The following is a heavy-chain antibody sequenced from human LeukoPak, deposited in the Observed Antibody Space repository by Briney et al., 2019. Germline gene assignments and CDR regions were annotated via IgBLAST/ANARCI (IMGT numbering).Heavy chain of an antibody. CDR2: ILYDGTNK. V-gene: IGHV3-30*18. J-gene: IGHJ4*02. D-gene: IGHD2-15*01. CDR1: GFTFSSYV. CDR3: AKDKGPAEGLLLVY. Sequence: HTGGSLRLSCVASGFTFSSYVMHWVRQAPGKGLEWVALILYDGTNKYYADSVKGRFTISRDNSKNTLYLQMNSLRAEDTAVYYCAKDKGPAEGLLLVYWGQGTLVTVSS.